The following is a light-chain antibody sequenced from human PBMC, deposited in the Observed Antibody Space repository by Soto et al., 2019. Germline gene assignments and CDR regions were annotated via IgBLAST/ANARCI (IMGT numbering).Light chain of an antibody. CDR3: SSYISSGLYV. CDR1: SSDVGGYNY. Sequence: QSVLTQPASVSGYPGQSITISCTGTSSDVGGYNYVSWYQQYPGKAPKLMIYDVINRPSGVSNRFSGSKSGNTASLTISGLQAEDEADYYCSSYISSGLYVFGAGTKVTVL. V-gene: IGLV2-14*01. CDR2: DVI. J-gene: IGLJ1*01.